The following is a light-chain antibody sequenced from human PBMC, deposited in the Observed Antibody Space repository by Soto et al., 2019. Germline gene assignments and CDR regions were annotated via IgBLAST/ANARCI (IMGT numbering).Light chain of an antibody. Sequence: QSALTQPPSLSGTPGQRVTISCSGSNSNIGRYPVNWYQHFPGTAPKILIYSDDERPSGVPDRFSGSKSGTSASLAISGLQSEDEAEYYCAAWDDNLNGPLFGGGTKVTVL. CDR2: SDD. V-gene: IGLV1-44*01. J-gene: IGLJ3*02. CDR3: AAWDDNLNGPL. CDR1: NSNIGRYP.